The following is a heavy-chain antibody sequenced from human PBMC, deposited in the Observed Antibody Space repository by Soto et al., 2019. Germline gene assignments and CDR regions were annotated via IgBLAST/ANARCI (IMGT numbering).Heavy chain of an antibody. CDR3: AREGVFGLVKIIPPDY. CDR1: GFGFSSYG. D-gene: IGHD3-3*01. J-gene: IGHJ4*02. V-gene: IGHV3-30*03. Sequence: VQLLESGGGVAQPGRSLRLSCRASGFGFSSYGMLWVRQAPGKGPEWVAFISFDGSTKYYADSVRGRFTISRENSENTLYLQLDTRRVEDTAMYYCAREGVFGLVKIIPPDYWGQGAQVTVSA. CDR2: ISFDGSTK.